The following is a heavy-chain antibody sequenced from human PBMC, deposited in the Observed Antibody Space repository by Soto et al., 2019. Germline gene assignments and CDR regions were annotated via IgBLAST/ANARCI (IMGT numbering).Heavy chain of an antibody. J-gene: IGHJ6*02. V-gene: IGHV1-18*01. CDR2: ISAYNGNT. CDR3: ARDRIAAAIRGYYYYYYGMDV. Sequence: ASVQVSCKASGYTFTTYGISLVRQAPGQGPERMGWISAYNGNTNYAQKLQGRVSMTRDTSTSTAYMELRSLRSDDTAVYFCARDRIAAAIRGYYYYYYGMDVWGQGTRVTVSS. D-gene: IGHD6-13*01. CDR1: GYTFTTYG.